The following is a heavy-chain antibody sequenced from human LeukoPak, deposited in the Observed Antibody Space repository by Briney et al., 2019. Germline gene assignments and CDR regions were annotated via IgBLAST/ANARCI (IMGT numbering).Heavy chain of an antibody. V-gene: IGHV3-53*04. CDR1: GFTVSRNY. CDR2: IYSGGST. J-gene: IGHJ3*02. D-gene: IGHD6-13*01. CDR3: AREGYDAFDI. Sequence: GGSLRLSCAASGFTVSRNYMSGVRQAPGKGLEWVSVIYSGGSTYYADSVKGRFTISRHNSKNTLYLQMNSLRAEDTAVYYCAREGYDAFDIWGQGTMVTVSS.